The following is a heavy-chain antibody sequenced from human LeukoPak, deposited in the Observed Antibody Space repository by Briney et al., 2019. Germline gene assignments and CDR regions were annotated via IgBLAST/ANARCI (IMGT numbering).Heavy chain of an antibody. Sequence: GGSLRLSCAASGFTFSTYAMNWVRQAPGKGLEWVSSISSNFNYIHYADSVKGRFTISRDNAKNSLYLQMSSLRAEDTAVYYCARRNSDYSSWYFNDYWGQGTLVTVSS. D-gene: IGHD6-13*01. V-gene: IGHV3-21*01. CDR2: ISSNFNYI. J-gene: IGHJ4*02. CDR3: ARRNSDYSSWYFNDY. CDR1: GFTFSTYA.